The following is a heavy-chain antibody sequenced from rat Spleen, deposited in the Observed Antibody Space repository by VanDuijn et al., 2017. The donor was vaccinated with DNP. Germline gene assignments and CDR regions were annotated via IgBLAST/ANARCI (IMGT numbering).Heavy chain of an antibody. CDR1: GFTFSDYN. V-gene: IGHV5-22*01. CDR3: ARWGDSDWHFDF. J-gene: IGHJ1*01. CDR2: ITSSGGAT. Sequence: EVQLVESGGGLVQPGRSLKLSCAASGFTFSDYNMAWVRQVPGKGLEWVASITSSGGATYYGDSVKGRFTISRDNAKSTLSLQMNGLRSEDMATYYCARWGDSDWHFDFWGPGTMVTVSS.